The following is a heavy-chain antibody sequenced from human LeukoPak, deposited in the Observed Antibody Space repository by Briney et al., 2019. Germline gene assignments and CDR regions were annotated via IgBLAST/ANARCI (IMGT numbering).Heavy chain of an antibody. Sequence: GASVKVSCKASGYTFTSYYMHWVRQAPGQGLEWMGIINPSGGSTSYAQKFQGRVTMTRDTSTSTVYMELSSLRSEDTAVYYCARDWQFLVPAAPSDYWGQGTQVTVSS. CDR3: ARDWQFLVPAAPSDY. CDR2: INPSGGST. D-gene: IGHD2-2*01. CDR1: GYTFTSYY. J-gene: IGHJ4*02. V-gene: IGHV1-46*01.